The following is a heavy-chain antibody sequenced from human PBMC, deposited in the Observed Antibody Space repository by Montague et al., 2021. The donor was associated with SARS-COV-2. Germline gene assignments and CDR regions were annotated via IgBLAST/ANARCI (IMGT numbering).Heavy chain of an antibody. CDR3: VKVRNSAKDYPNGFDS. CDR1: GFSFSSYA. CDR2: ISRTSGRI. V-gene: IGHV3-23*01. J-gene: IGHJ5*01. Sequence: SLRLSCAASGFSFSSYAMSWVRQAPGKGLEWVSGISRTSGRIYYXXSVKGRFTISRDNSKNTLDVQMNSLRAEDTAVYYCVKVRNSAKDYPNGFDSWGQGTMVTVSS. D-gene: IGHD3-16*01.